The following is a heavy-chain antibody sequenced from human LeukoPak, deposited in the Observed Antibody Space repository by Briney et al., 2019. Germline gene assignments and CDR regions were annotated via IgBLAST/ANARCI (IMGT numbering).Heavy chain of an antibody. J-gene: IGHJ4*02. CDR2: INPNSGGT. CDR3: ARDKGGSYFLLDY. Sequence: ASVKVSCKASGYTFTGYYMHWVRQAPGQGLEWMGWINPNSGGTNYAQKFQGRVTMTRDTSISTAYMELSRLRSDDTAVYYCARDKGGSYFLLDYWGQGTLVTVSS. V-gene: IGHV1-2*02. D-gene: IGHD1-26*01. CDR1: GYTFTGYY.